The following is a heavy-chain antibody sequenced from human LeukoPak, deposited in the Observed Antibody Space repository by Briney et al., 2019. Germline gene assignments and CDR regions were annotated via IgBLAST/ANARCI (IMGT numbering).Heavy chain of an antibody. CDR1: GGTFSSYA. CDR3: AARSITIFGVVRVSWFDP. V-gene: IGHV1-69*05. CDR2: IIPIFGTA. Sequence: SVKVSCKASGGTFSSYAISWVRQAPGQGLEWMGGIIPIFGTANYTQKFQGRVTVTTDESTSTAYMELSSLRSEDTAVYYCAARSITIFGVVRVSWFDPWGQGTLVTVSS. J-gene: IGHJ5*02. D-gene: IGHD3-3*01.